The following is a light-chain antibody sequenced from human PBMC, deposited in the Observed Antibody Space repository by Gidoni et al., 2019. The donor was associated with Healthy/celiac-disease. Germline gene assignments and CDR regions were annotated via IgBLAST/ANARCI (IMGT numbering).Light chain of an antibody. Sequence: DIQMTQSPSSLSASVGDRVTITCRASQSISSYLNWYQQKPGKAPKLLIYAASSLQSGVPSRFSGSGSGTDFTLIISSRQPEDFATYYCQQSYSTPLTFGGGTKVEIK. V-gene: IGKV1-39*01. J-gene: IGKJ4*02. CDR1: QSISSY. CDR3: QQSYSTPLT. CDR2: AAS.